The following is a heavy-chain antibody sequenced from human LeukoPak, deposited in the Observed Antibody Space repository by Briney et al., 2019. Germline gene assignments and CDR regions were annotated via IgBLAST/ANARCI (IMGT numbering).Heavy chain of an antibody. J-gene: IGHJ4*02. CDR2: FHSSGTS. D-gene: IGHD3-16*01. Sequence: SETPSLTCTVSDDSISDYYRGWIRQPPGKGLEWIGYFHSSGTSTYNPSLKSRVTISADTSKNQFSLKLNSLTTADTAVYYCTRGAGWLIDYWGQGILVTVSS. CDR3: TRGAGWLIDY. CDR1: DDSISDYY. V-gene: IGHV4-59*01.